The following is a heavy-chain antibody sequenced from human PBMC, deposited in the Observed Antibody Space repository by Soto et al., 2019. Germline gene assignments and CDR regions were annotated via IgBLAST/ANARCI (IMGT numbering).Heavy chain of an antibody. V-gene: IGHV1-18*01. CDR1: GYTFTKYG. CDR3: AREMAGLGGEYDY. D-gene: IGHD3-16*01. CDR2: ISGSSGNA. J-gene: IGHJ4*02. Sequence: QVQLVQSGAEVKNPGASVKVSCKTSGYTFTKYGVGWVRQAPGQGLEWMGWISGSSGNANYAEKVQGRITLTTDTSKSTAYIDLRRLRSDETAVYSCAREMAGLGGEYDYWGQGTLVTVSS.